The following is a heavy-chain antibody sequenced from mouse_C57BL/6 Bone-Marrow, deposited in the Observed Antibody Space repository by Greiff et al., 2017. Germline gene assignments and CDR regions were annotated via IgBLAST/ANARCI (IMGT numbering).Heavy chain of an antibody. J-gene: IGHJ3*01. Sequence: QVQLHQPGAELVKPGASVKLSCKASGYTFTSYWMQWVKQRPGQGLEWIGEIDPSDSYTNYNQKFKGKATLTVDTSSSTAYMQLSSLTSEDSAVYYCARIARAAWFAYWGQGTLVTVSA. CDR2: IDPSDSYT. D-gene: IGHD3-1*01. V-gene: IGHV1-50*01. CDR3: ARIARAAWFAY. CDR1: GYTFTSYW.